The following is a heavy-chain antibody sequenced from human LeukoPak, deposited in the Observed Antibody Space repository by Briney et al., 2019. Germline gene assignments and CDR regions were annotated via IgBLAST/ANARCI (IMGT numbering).Heavy chain of an antibody. J-gene: IGHJ3*02. D-gene: IGHD5-12*01. V-gene: IGHV3-33*01. CDR2: IWYDGSNK. Sequence: PGGSLRLSCVASGLIFSTYGLHWVRQSPGKGLEWVAVIWYDGSNKYYADSVKGRFTISRDNSKNTLYLQMNSLRAEDTAVYYCARDFVEATGDAFDIWGQGTMVTVSS. CDR3: ARDFVEATGDAFDI. CDR1: GLIFSTYG.